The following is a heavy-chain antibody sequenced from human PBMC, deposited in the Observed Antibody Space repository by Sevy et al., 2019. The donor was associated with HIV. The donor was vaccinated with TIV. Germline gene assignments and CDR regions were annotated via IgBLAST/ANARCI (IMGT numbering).Heavy chain of an antibody. J-gene: IGHJ6*02. CDR1: XXXFSSYS. D-gene: IGHD2-2*01. CDR3: ARAVRSGQLLXGMXX. CDR2: ISSTSYTI. Sequence: GGSLRLSXGVSXXXFSSYSMNWXXXAPGKGLEWVSYISSTSYTIYYADSMKGGFTIYGDNAKNSVHLQMNSLRAEDTAVYYCARAVRSGQLLXGMXXWGQGTTVTVSS. V-gene: IGHV3-48*01.